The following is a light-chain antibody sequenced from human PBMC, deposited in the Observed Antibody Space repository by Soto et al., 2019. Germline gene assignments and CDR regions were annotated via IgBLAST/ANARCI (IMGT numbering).Light chain of an antibody. CDR1: STDVTAYKY. CDR2: DVS. Sequence: QSALTQPPSASGSPGQSVTISCTGTSTDVTAYKYVSWYQQHPGKAPKLLIYDVSKRPSGVPDRFSGSKSGNTASLTVSGLQSEDEADYYCSSYGGSNNLLFGGGTKLTVL. V-gene: IGLV2-8*01. J-gene: IGLJ2*01. CDR3: SSYGGSNNLL.